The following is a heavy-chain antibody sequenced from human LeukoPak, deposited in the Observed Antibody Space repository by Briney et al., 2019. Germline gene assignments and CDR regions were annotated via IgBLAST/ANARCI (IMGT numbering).Heavy chain of an antibody. D-gene: IGHD6-19*01. J-gene: IGHJ4*02. CDR2: IIPILGIA. V-gene: IGHV1-69*04. CDR1: GGTFSSYA. CDR3: ARHSSGWYGDY. Sequence: GASVTVSCKASGGTFSSYAISWVRQAPGQGLEWMGRIIPILGIANYAQKFQGRVTITADKSTSTAYMELSSLRSEDTAVYYCARHSSGWYGDYWGQGTLVTVSS.